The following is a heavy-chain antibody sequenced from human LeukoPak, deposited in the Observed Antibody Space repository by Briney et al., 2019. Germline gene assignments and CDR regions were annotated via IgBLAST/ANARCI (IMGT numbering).Heavy chain of an antibody. CDR1: GFTFSSYG. CDR3: AKFPQPYYYDSSPLDY. Sequence: PGRSLRLSCAASGFTFSSYGMHWVRQAPGKGLEWVSAISGSGGSTYYADSVKGRFTISRDNSKNTLYLQMNSLRAEDTAVYYCAKFPQPYYYDSSPLDYWGQGTLVTVSS. J-gene: IGHJ4*02. CDR2: ISGSGGST. V-gene: IGHV3-23*01. D-gene: IGHD3-22*01.